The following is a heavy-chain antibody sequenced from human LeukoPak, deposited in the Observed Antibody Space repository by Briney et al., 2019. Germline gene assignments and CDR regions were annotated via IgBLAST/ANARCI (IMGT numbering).Heavy chain of an antibody. Sequence: PSETLSLTCAVSGYSISSGYYWGWIRQPPGKGLGWIGTIYHNGNTYYNPSLKSRVTISVDTSKNQFSLKLSSVTAADTAVYYCARVRYNYGDSDYWGQGTLVTVSS. J-gene: IGHJ4*02. CDR1: GYSISSGYY. V-gene: IGHV4-38-2*01. CDR2: IYHNGNT. D-gene: IGHD5-18*01. CDR3: ARVRYNYGDSDY.